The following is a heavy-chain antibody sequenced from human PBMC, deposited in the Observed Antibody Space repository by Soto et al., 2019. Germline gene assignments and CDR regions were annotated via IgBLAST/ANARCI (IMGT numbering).Heavy chain of an antibody. Sequence: GGSLRLSCKTSGFTFTDYAMTWVRQAPGKGLEWVSCISGSGGSTFYADSVKGRFTVFSDSSENTVYLQMNTLRGEDTAVYYCAKELTSMWYPLDFWGQGSLVTVPQ. V-gene: IGHV3-23*01. CDR2: ISGSGGST. CDR3: AKELTSMWYPLDF. D-gene: IGHD6-13*01. CDR1: GFTFTDYA. J-gene: IGHJ4*02.